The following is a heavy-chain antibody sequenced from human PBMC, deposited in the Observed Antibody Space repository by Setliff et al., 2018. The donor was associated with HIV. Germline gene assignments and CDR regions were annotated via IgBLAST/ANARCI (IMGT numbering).Heavy chain of an antibody. CDR1: GDSISRSNCF. Sequence: SETLSLTCTVSGDSISRSNCFWGWIRQAPGMGLEWIGNILDGRVTFFNPSLRGRVTISVDASKNQVSLNLRSVTAADSAVYHCARPHSGRGGGAYFDPWGQGSLVTVSS. CDR3: ARPHSGRGGGAYFDP. V-gene: IGHV4-39*01. J-gene: IGHJ5*02. D-gene: IGHD6-19*01. CDR2: ILDGRVT.